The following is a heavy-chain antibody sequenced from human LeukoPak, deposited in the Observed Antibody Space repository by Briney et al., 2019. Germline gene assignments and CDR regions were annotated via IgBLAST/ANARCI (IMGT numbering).Heavy chain of an antibody. Sequence: GGSLRLSCAASGFTFSSYNMNWVRQAPGKGLEWVSSISSSSSYIYYADSVKGRFTISRDNAKNSLYLQMNSLRAEDTAVYYCARDAVYCSGGSCYSVPRGFDYWGQGTLVTVSS. CDR2: ISSSSSYI. D-gene: IGHD2-15*01. J-gene: IGHJ4*02. CDR1: GFTFSSYN. V-gene: IGHV3-21*01. CDR3: ARDAVYCSGGSCYSVPRGFDY.